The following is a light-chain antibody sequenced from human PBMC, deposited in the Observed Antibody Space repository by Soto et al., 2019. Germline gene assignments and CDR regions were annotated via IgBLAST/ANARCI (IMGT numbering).Light chain of an antibody. CDR1: QSVSSY. Sequence: EIVLTQSPATLSLSPGERATLSCRASQSVSSYLAWYQRKPGQAPRLLIYDASNRAAGIPARFSGSGSGTDFTLTISSLEPEDFAVYYCQQRSNRPLTFGGGTKVEIK. CDR2: DAS. CDR3: QQRSNRPLT. J-gene: IGKJ4*01. V-gene: IGKV3-11*01.